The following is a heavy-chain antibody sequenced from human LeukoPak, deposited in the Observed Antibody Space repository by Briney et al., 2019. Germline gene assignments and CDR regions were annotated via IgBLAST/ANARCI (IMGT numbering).Heavy chain of an antibody. J-gene: IGHJ6*02. V-gene: IGHV1-18*01. CDR1: GYTFTSYG. CDR3: ARDRWGRIAEYYYGMDV. CDR2: ISAYNGNT. D-gene: IGHD6-13*01. Sequence: ASVKVSCEASGYTFTSYGISWVRQAPGQGLEWMGWISAYNGNTNYAQKLQGRVTMTTDTSTSTAYMELRSLRSDDTAVYYCARDRWGRIAEYYYGMDVWGQGTTVTVSS.